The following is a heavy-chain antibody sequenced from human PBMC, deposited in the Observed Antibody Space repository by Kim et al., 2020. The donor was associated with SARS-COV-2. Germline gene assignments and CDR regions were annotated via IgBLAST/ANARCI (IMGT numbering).Heavy chain of an antibody. CDR2: IWYDGSNK. V-gene: IGHV3-33*01. CDR1: GFTFSSYG. Sequence: GGSLSLSCAASGFTFSSYGMHWVRQAPGKGLEWVAVIWYDGSNKYYADSVKGRFTISRDNSKNTLYLQMNSLRAEDTAVYYCARDGGYSGYAYFDYWGQGTLVTVSS. D-gene: IGHD5-12*01. CDR3: ARDGGYSGYAYFDY. J-gene: IGHJ4*02.